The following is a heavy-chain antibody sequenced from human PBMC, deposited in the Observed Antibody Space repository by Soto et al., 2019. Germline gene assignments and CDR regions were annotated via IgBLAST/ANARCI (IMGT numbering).Heavy chain of an antibody. CDR2: SYYIGIT. J-gene: IGHJ2*01. CDR3: ARHTLGAYIDYGGPWYFDL. V-gene: IGHV4-59*08. Sequence: QVQLQESGPGLVKPSETLSLTCTVSGGSISSYYWTWIRQPPGKGLEWIGFSYYIGITFYNPSLGSRVTISVDRWKNQLSMRLGSVTASDRALYYCARHTLGAYIDYGGPWYFDLWGRGTLDAVSP. CDR1: GGSISSYY. D-gene: IGHD4-17*01.